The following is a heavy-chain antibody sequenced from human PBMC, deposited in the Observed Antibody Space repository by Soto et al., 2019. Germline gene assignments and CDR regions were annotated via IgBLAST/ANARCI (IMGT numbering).Heavy chain of an antibody. CDR1: GYTFTSYY. V-gene: IGHV1-46*01. CDR2: INPSGGST. J-gene: IGHJ4*02. CDR3: ARDNWIRSENDYYFDY. D-gene: IGHD1-20*01. Sequence: QVQLVQSGAEVKKPGASVKVSCKASGYTFTSYYMHWVRQAPGQGLEWMGIINPSGGSTSYAQKFQGRVTMTRDTSTSTVYMELSSLRSEDTAVYYCARDNWIRSENDYYFDYWGQGTLVTVSS.